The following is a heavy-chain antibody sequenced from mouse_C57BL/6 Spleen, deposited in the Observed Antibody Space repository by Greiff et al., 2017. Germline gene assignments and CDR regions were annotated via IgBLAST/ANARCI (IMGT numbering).Heavy chain of an antibody. CDR3: AAYYGYDDAY. V-gene: IGHV1-81*01. D-gene: IGHD2-9*01. J-gene: IGHJ3*01. Sequence: QVQLQQSGAELARPGASVKLSCKASGYTFTSYGISWVKQRTGQGLEWIGEIYPRSGNTYYNEKFKGKATLTADKSSSTAYMELRGLTSEDSAVYFCAAYYGYDDAYWGQGTLVTVSA. CDR2: IYPRSGNT. CDR1: GYTFTSYG.